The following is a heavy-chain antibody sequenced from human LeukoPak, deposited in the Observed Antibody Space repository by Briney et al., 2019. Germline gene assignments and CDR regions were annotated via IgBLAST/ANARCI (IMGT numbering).Heavy chain of an antibody. J-gene: IGHJ4*02. Sequence: GRSLRLSCAASGLTFSSYGMHWVRQAPGKGQEWVAVIWYDGSNKYYADSVKGRFTLSRDNSKNTLYLQMNSLRAEDTAVYYCAKVVSEEIWSGYWYWGQGTLVTVSS. CDR3: AKVVSEEIWSGYWY. CDR1: GLTFSSYG. D-gene: IGHD3-3*01. CDR2: IWYDGSNK. V-gene: IGHV3-33*06.